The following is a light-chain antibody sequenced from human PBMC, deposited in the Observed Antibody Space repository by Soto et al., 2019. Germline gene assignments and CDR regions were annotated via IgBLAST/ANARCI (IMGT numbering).Light chain of an antibody. J-gene: IGLJ2*01. CDR3: SSYAGSNVV. Sequence: QSALTQPPSASGSPGQSVTISCTGTSSDVGAYNYVSWYQQHPGKAPKLMIYEVSKWPSGVPDRFSGSKSGNTASLTVSGLQAEDEADYYCSSYAGSNVVFGGGTKVTVL. V-gene: IGLV2-8*01. CDR2: EVS. CDR1: SSDVGAYNY.